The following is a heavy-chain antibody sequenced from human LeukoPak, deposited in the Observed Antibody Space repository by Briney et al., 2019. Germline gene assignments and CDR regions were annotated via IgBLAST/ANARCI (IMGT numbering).Heavy chain of an antibody. V-gene: IGHV1-2*02. J-gene: IGHJ6*03. Sequence: ASVKLSCKASGYTFTGYYMHWVRQAPGQGLEWMGWINPNSGGTNYAQKFQGRVTMTRDTSISTAYMELSRLRSDDTAVYYCARVVSYYDFWSGFYYYYMDVWGKGTTVTVSS. CDR3: ARVVSYYDFWSGFYYYYMDV. D-gene: IGHD3-3*01. CDR2: INPNSGGT. CDR1: GYTFTGYY.